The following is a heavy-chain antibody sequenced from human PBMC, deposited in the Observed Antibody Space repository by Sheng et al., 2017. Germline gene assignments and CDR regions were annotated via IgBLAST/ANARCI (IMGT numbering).Heavy chain of an antibody. V-gene: IGHV3-33*01. CDR1: GFTFSSYG. CDR2: IWYDGSNK. CDR3: ARVDVPAAMYYYGMDV. J-gene: IGHJ6*02. D-gene: IGHD2-2*01. Sequence: QVQLVESGGGVVQPGRSLRLSCAASGFTFSSYGMHWVRQAPGKGLEWVAVIWYDGSNKYYADSVKGRFTISRDNSKNTLYLQMNSLRAEDTAVYYCARVDVPAAMYYYGMDVWGQGTTVTVSS.